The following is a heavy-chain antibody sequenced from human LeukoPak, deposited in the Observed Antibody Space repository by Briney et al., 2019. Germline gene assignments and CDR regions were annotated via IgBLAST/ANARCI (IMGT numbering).Heavy chain of an antibody. CDR3: ARTYSYGRFDF. CDR2: IVPNGGGI. CDR1: GYTFTDYY. J-gene: IGHJ4*02. D-gene: IGHD5-18*01. V-gene: IGHV1-2*02. Sequence: ASVKVSCKASGYTFTDYYIHWVRQAPGQGLEWMGWIVPNGGGINYAQKFLGRVTMTRDTSISTAHMELSGLRSDDTAVYYCARTYSYGRFDFWGQGTLVTVSS.